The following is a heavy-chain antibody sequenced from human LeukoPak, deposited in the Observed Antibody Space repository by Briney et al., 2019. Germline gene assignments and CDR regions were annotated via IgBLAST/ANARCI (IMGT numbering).Heavy chain of an antibody. CDR3: ARHGHCTNGVCYSNYYYYMDV. Sequence: GESLKISCKGSGYSFISYWIGWVRQMPGKGLEWMGIIYPDDSDTRYSPSFEGQVIISVDKSISTAYLQWSSLKASDSATYYCARHGHCTNGVCYSNYYYYMDVWGKGTTVTVS. J-gene: IGHJ6*03. D-gene: IGHD2-8*01. V-gene: IGHV5-51*01. CDR1: GYSFISYW. CDR2: IYPDDSDT.